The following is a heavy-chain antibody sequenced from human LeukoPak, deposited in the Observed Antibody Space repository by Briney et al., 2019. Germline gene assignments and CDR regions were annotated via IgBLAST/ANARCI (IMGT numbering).Heavy chain of an antibody. CDR2: IKRDGSEK. V-gene: IGHV3-7*01. Sequence: GGSLRLSCAASGFTFSSYWVSWVRQAPGKGLEWVANIKRDGSEKYYVDSVKGRFTISRDNAKNSLYLQMNSLRAEDTAVYYCAKERDTAMVTIDYWGQGTLVTVSS. CDR3: AKERDTAMVTIDY. D-gene: IGHD5-18*01. J-gene: IGHJ4*02. CDR1: GFTFSSYW.